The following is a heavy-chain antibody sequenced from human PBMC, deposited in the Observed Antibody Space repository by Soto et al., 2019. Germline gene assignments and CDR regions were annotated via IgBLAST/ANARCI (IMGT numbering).Heavy chain of an antibody. CDR2: IYYSGST. CDR3: ARLHDYSNWFDP. V-gene: IGHV4-39*01. CDR1: GSSISSTSYY. D-gene: IGHD4-17*01. J-gene: IGHJ5*02. Sequence: SDTLSLTLTVSGSSISSTSYYWGGIRPPPGKGLEWIGSIYYSGSTYYTPSLKSRVTIAVDTSKNQFSLKLSSVTAADTAVYYGARLHDYSNWFDPWGQGTLVTVSS.